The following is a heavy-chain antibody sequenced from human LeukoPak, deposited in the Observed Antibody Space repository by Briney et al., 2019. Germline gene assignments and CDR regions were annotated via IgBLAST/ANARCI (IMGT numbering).Heavy chain of an antibody. CDR2: INWNGGST. CDR3: ARRDYDENAFDI. J-gene: IGHJ3*02. Sequence: PGGSLRLSCAASGFSFDDYGMSWVRQAPGKGLEWVSGINWNGGSTGYADSVKGRFTISRDNAKNSLYLQMNSLRAEDTALYYCARRDYDENAFDIWGQGTMVTVSS. V-gene: IGHV3-20*04. D-gene: IGHD4-17*01. CDR1: GFSFDDYG.